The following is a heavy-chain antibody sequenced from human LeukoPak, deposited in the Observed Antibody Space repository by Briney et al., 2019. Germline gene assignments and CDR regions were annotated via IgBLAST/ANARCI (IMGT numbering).Heavy chain of an antibody. Sequence: ASVKVSCKASGYTFTGYYMHWVRQAPGQGLEWMGWINPNSGGTNYAQKFQGRVTMTRDTSISTAYMELSRLRSDDTAVYYCARVPDSSGYYYFDYWGQGTLVIVSS. D-gene: IGHD3-22*01. CDR2: INPNSGGT. CDR3: ARVPDSSGYYYFDY. J-gene: IGHJ4*02. V-gene: IGHV1-2*02. CDR1: GYTFTGYY.